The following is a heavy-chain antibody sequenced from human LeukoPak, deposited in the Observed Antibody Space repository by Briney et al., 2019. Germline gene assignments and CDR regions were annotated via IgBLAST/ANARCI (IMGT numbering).Heavy chain of an antibody. Sequence: SETLSLTCTVSGGSISSYYWSWIRQPPGKGLEWIGYIYYSGSTNYNPSLKSRVTISVDTSKNQFSLKLSSVTAADTAVYYCARVGGEWPTFDYWGQGTLVTVSS. V-gene: IGHV4-59*01. CDR3: ARVGGEWPTFDY. CDR2: IYYSGST. D-gene: IGHD3-16*01. J-gene: IGHJ4*02. CDR1: GGSISSYY.